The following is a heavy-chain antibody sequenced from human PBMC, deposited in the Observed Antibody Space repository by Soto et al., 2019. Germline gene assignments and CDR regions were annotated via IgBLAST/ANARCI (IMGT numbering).Heavy chain of an antibody. Sequence: GXSLKFSCNTYSFTVTCHYIHWVRQAPGQGVEWMGWSNPNSGGTSYAQKLQGRDTKTRDTSITTSNMKLSSVSSDYPAVYYCAKSGSFCRSSLGYFDYWGQGTLVTVSS. CDR3: AKSGSFCRSSLGYFDY. CDR1: SFTVTCHY. D-gene: IGHD1-26*01. J-gene: IGHJ4*02. CDR2: SNPNSGGT. V-gene: IGHV1-2*02.